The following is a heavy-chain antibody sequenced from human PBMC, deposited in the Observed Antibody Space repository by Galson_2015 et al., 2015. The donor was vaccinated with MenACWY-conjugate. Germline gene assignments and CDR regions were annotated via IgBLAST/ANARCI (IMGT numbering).Heavy chain of an antibody. CDR1: GFSVTSHF. CDR3: AKIVRHPVGPYFDS. D-gene: IGHD2-21*01. V-gene: IGHV3-53*01. CDR2: LYDDGTS. Sequence: SLRLSCAASGFSVTSHFMGWVRQAPGKGLEWVALLYDDGTSRYADSVKGRFTISRDTLRNSLSLQMHGLRADDTAMYFCAKIVRHPVGPYFDSWGQGTLVLVSS. J-gene: IGHJ4*02.